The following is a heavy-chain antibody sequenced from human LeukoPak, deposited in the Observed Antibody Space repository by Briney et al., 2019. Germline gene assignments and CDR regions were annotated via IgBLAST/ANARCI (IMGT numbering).Heavy chain of an antibody. D-gene: IGHD3-9*01. V-gene: IGHV3-7*05. Sequence: PGRCLRLSCAASGSTFSAYWMSWVRPAPGKGLEWVANIKEDGSEKSYVESVKGRFTISRDNTKKSLYLQMNSLRAEDTALYYCGTVAAGYYFDNWGQGTLVTVSS. CDR2: IKEDGSEK. CDR1: GSTFSAYW. CDR3: GTVAAGYYFDN. J-gene: IGHJ4*02.